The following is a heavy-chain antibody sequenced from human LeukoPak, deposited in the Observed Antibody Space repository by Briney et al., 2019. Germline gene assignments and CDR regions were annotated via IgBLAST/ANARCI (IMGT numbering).Heavy chain of an antibody. J-gene: IGHJ5*02. CDR3: ARDRSGIAAAGGRFDP. D-gene: IGHD6-13*01. V-gene: IGHV3-21*01. Sequence: PGGSLRLSCAASGFTFSSYSMNWVRQAPGKGLEWVSSISSSSSYIYYADSVKGRFTISRDNAKNSLYLQMNSLRAEDTAVYYCARDRSGIAAAGGRFDPWGQGTLVTVSS. CDR1: GFTFSSYS. CDR2: ISSSSSYI.